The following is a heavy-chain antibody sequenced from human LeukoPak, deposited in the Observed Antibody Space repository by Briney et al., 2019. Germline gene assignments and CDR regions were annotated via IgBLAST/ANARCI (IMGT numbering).Heavy chain of an antibody. CDR1: GFTFSSYG. D-gene: IGHD3-10*01. CDR3: ARDGQGSGSYYFHVRDDYYMDV. J-gene: IGHJ6*03. Sequence: GGSLRLSCAASGFTFSSYGMHWVRQAPGKGLEWVAFIRYDGSNKYYADSVKGRFTIPRDNPKNTLYLQMNSLRAEDTAVYYCARDGQGSGSYYFHVRDDYYMDVWGKGTTVTISS. CDR2: IRYDGSNK. V-gene: IGHV3-30*02.